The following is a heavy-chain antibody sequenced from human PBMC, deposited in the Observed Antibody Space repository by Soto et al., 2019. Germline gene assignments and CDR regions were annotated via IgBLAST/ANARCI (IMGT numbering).Heavy chain of an antibody. V-gene: IGHV5-51*01. CDR1: GYSFTSYW. CDR3: ARRGIAAAEVSNYMDV. D-gene: IGHD6-13*01. CDR2: IYPGDSDT. Sequence: PGESLKISCKGSGYSFTSYWIGWVRQMPGKGLEWMGIIYPGDSDTRYSPSFQGQVTISADKSISTAYLQWSSLKASDTAMYYCARRGIAAAEVSNYMDVWGKGTTVTVSS. J-gene: IGHJ6*03.